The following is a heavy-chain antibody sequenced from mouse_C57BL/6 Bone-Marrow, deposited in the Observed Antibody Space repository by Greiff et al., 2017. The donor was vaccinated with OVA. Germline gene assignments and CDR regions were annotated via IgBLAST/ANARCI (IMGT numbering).Heavy chain of an antibody. Sequence: QVQLKESGPGLVAPSQSLSITCTVSGFSLTSYGVHWVRQPPGKGLEWLVVIWSDGSTTYNSALNSRLSISKDNSTSQVFLKLNSLQTEDTAMYYCARHGKYDYDGSFAYGGQGTLVTVSA. J-gene: IGHJ3*01. CDR3: ARHGKYDYDGSFAY. CDR2: IWSDGST. V-gene: IGHV2-6-1*01. D-gene: IGHD2-4*01. CDR1: GFSLTSYG.